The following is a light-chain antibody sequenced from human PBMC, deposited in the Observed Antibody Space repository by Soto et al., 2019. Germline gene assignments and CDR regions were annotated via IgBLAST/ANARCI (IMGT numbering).Light chain of an antibody. Sequence: SVITKTPTTLSVSPGEKATLSCRASQSGSSSNLAWYQQKPAQAPRLLIYAASRRAPGIPERFSGSGSGTDFTLTISRLEPEDFAVYYCKQYLTSPKTFGQGTKVDI. V-gene: IGKV3-20*01. J-gene: IGKJ1*01. CDR3: KQYLTSPKT. CDR2: AAS. CDR1: QSGSSSN.